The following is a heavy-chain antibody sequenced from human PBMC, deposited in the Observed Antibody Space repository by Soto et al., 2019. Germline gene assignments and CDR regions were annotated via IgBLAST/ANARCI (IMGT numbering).Heavy chain of an antibody. CDR3: ARGGGFGDIVVVPAADFDY. V-gene: IGHV1-3*01. D-gene: IGHD2-2*01. CDR2: INAGKGNT. Sequence: ASVKVSCKASGYTFTSYAMHWVRQAPGQRLEWMGWINAGKGNTKYSQKFQGRVTITKDTSASTAYMELSSLRSEDTAVYYCARGGGFGDIVVVPAADFDYWGQGTLVTVSS. J-gene: IGHJ4*02. CDR1: GYTFTSYA.